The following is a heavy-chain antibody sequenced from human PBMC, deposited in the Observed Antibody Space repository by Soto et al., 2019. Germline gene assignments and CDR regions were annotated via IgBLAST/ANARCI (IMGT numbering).Heavy chain of an antibody. CDR2: ISSDVVNY. Sequence: QVQLVESGGGVVQPGRSLRLSCAASGFTFSSFAMHWVRQAPGKGLEWLAVISSDVVNYYYAESVKGRFTISRDNSKNTLYMQMNSLRNEETAVYYCARGGAWTPEGLGYWGQGTLVTVSS. CDR3: ARGGAWTPEGLGY. D-gene: IGHD2-15*01. J-gene: IGHJ4*02. V-gene: IGHV3-30-3*01. CDR1: GFTFSSFA.